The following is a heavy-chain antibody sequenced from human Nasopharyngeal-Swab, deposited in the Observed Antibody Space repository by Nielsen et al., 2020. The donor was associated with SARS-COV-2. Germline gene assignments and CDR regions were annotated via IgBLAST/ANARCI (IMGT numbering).Heavy chain of an antibody. Sequence: ASVKVSCKASGYTFTSYAMHWVRQAPGQRLEWMGWINAGNDNTKYSQKFQGRVTITRDTSASTAYMELSSLRSEDTAVYYCARDPVVLLWFGDGGWFDPWGQGTLVTVSS. CDR2: INAGNDNT. D-gene: IGHD3-10*01. CDR3: ARDPVVLLWFGDGGWFDP. CDR1: GYTFTSYA. J-gene: IGHJ5*02. V-gene: IGHV1-3*01.